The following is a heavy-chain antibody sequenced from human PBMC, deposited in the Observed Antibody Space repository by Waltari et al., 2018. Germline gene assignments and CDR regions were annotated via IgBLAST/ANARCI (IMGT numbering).Heavy chain of an antibody. D-gene: IGHD3-22*01. CDR1: GFTLSSYS. CDR3: ARDRYYYDSSLFDY. J-gene: IGHJ4*02. Sequence: EVQLVESGGGLVQPGGSLRLSCAASGFTLSSYSMTWVRQAPGKGLDWVSYIISSSSTIYYADSVKGRFTISRDNAKNSLYLQMNSLRAEDTAVYYCARDRYYYDSSLFDYWGQGTLVTVSS. CDR2: IISSSSTI. V-gene: IGHV3-48*04.